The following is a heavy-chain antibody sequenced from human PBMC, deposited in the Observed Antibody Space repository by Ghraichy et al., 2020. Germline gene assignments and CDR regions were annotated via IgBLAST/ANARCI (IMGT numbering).Heavy chain of an antibody. CDR1: GGSISGGGYY. D-gene: IGHD2-2*01. V-gene: IGHV4-31*03. CDR3: ASVPRYCSSTSCCMDV. Sequence: SQTLSLTCTVSGGSISGGGYYWSWIRQHPGKGLEWIGYIYYSGSTYYNPSLKSRVTISVDTSKNQFSLKLSSVTAADTAVYYCASVPRYCSSTSCCMDVWGQGTTVTVSS. CDR2: IYYSGST. J-gene: IGHJ6*02.